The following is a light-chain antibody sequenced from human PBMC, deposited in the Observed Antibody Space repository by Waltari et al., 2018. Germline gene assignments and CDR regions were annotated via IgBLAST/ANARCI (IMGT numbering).Light chain of an antibody. Sequence: AIQLTQSPSSLSASVGERVTTTCRESQGIRSALAWYQQKPGKAPKVLIYYASSLESGVPSRFRGSGSGTYFTLTISSLQPEDFATYYCQQFNSFPITFGLGTRLDIK. CDR3: QQFNSFPIT. CDR2: YAS. J-gene: IGKJ5*01. V-gene: IGKV1-13*02. CDR1: QGIRSA.